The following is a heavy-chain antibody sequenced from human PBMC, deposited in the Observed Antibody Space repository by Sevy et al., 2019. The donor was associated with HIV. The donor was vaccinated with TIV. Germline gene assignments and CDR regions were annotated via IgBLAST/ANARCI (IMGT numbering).Heavy chain of an antibody. CDR3: AREYDRGSFDY. Sequence: GGSLRLSCAASGFTFSSYSMNWVRQAPGKGLEWVSYISSSSTIYYADSVKGRFTISRDNAKNSLDLQMNSLRDEDTAVYYCAREYDRGSFDYWGQGTLVTVSS. V-gene: IGHV3-48*02. CDR1: GFTFSSYS. D-gene: IGHD3-16*01. J-gene: IGHJ4*02. CDR2: ISSSSTI.